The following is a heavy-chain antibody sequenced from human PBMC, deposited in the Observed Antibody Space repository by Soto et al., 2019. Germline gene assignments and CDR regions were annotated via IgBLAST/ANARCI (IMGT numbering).Heavy chain of an antibody. CDR2: ISYDGSNK. D-gene: IGHD6-19*01. CDR3: AKVRPQGYSSGWEFDY. CDR1: GFTFSSYG. Sequence: GGSLRLSCAASGFTFSSYGMHWVRQAPGKGLEWVAVISYDGSNKYYADSVKGRFTISRDNSKNTLYLQMNSLRAEDTAVYYCAKVRPQGYSSGWEFDYWGQGTLVTVSS. V-gene: IGHV3-30*18. J-gene: IGHJ4*02.